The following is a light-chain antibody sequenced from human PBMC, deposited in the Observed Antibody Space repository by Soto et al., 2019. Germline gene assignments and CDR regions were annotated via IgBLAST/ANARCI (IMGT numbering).Light chain of an antibody. CDR1: SSDVGGYNY. CDR3: SSYAGNNNVV. CDR2: EVS. V-gene: IGLV2-8*01. J-gene: IGLJ1*01. Sequence: QSALTQPPSASGSPGQSVTISCTGTSSDVGGYNYVSWYQQHPGKAPKLMIYEVSKRPSGVPDRFSGSKSGNTASLTVSGLQAEDEADYYCSSYAGNNNVVFGTGTKVTVL.